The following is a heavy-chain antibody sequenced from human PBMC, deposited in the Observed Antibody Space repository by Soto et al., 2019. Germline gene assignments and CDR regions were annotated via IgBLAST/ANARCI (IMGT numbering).Heavy chain of an antibody. CDR3: AKTTSYYYYYGMDV. D-gene: IGHD1-1*01. V-gene: IGHV3-23*01. J-gene: IGHJ6*02. CDR1: GFTFSSYA. Sequence: PGGSLRLSCAASGFTFSSYAMSWVRQAPGKGLEWVSAISGSGGSTYYADSVKGRFTISRDNSKNTLYLQMNSLRAEDTAVYYCAKTTSYYYYYGMDVWGQATTVTVSS. CDR2: ISGSGGST.